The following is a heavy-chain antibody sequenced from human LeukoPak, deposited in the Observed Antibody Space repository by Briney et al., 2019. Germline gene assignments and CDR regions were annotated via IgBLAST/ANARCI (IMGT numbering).Heavy chain of an antibody. D-gene: IGHD3-10*01. CDR2: INPNSGGT. Sequence: ASVKVSCKASGYTVTGYYMHWVRQAPGQGLEWMGWINPNSGGTNYAQKFQGRVTMTRDTSISTAYMELSRLRSDDTAVYYCARLLGGSGSSPRGFLCWGQGTLVTVSS. J-gene: IGHJ4*02. CDR3: ARLLGGSGSSPRGFLC. CDR1: GYTVTGYY. V-gene: IGHV1-2*02.